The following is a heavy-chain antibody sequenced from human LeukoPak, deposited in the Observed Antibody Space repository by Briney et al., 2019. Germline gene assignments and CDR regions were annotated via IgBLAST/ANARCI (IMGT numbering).Heavy chain of an antibody. Sequence: GGSLRLSCAASGFTFSSYAIHWVRRAPGKGLEWVAVISYDGSNKYYADSVKGRFTISRDNSKNTLYLQMNSLRAEDTAVYYCARDYQYSAAVMGGYMDVWGKGTTVTVSS. CDR2: ISYDGSNK. V-gene: IGHV3-30*04. D-gene: IGHD6-13*01. J-gene: IGHJ6*03. CDR3: ARDYQYSAAVMGGYMDV. CDR1: GFTFSSYA.